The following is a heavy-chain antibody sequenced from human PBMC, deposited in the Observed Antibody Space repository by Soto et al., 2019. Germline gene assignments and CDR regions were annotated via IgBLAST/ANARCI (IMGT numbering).Heavy chain of an antibody. V-gene: IGHV4-34*01. J-gene: IGHJ5*02. CDR2: INHSGSI. D-gene: IGHD3-10*01. CDR3: AKLSPAPGP. CDR1: GGYVSGYY. Sequence: SETLSLTYAVYGGYVSGYYWSWIRQSPGKGLEWIGEINHSGSITYSPSLKTRVTMSVDTSKNQFSLNLNSVTAEDTAVYYCAKLSPAPGPWGLGTLVTVSS.